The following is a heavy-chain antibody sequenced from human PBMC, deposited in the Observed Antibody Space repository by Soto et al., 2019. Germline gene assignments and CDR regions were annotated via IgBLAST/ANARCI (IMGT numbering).Heavy chain of an antibody. V-gene: IGHV4-59*01. Sequence: SEPLSLTCSVSAGSISRYYWGWVRQSPGEGLEWIAHISYTVDASYNPSLKSRVTISLDTSKNQIALRLMSVTAADTAVYYCVGSLMSRAMESFDYWGQGTLVTVSS. J-gene: IGHJ4*02. CDR3: VGSLMSRAMESFDY. CDR2: ISYTVDA. D-gene: IGHD5-18*01. CDR1: AGSISRYY.